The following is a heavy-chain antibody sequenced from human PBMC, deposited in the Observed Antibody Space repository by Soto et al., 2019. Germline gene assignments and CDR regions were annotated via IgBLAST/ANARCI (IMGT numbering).Heavy chain of an antibody. D-gene: IGHD2-15*01. CDR2: IHYSGST. CDR3: ARWDYCSGGSCYGTFDY. J-gene: IGHJ4*02. Sequence: PSETLSLTCTVSGDSISSYSWSWIRQPPGKGLEWIGNIHYSGSTNYNPSLKSRVTISVDTSKNQFSLKLSSVTAADTAVYYCARWDYCSGGSCYGTFDYWGQGTLVTVSS. V-gene: IGHV4-59*01. CDR1: GDSISSYS.